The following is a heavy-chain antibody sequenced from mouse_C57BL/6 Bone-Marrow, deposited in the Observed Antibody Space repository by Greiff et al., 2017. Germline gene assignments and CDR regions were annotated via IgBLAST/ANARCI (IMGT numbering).Heavy chain of an antibody. J-gene: IGHJ4*01. D-gene: IGHD1-1*01. CDR1: GFSLTSYG. CDR2: IWRGGST. CDR3: AKKDYGRDYAMDY. V-gene: IGHV2-5*01. Sequence: VKLVESGPGLVQPSQSLSITCTVSGFSLTSYGVHWVRQSPGKGLEWLGVIWRGGSTDYTAAFMSRLSTTKDNSKSQVFFKMNSLQADATAIYYGAKKDYGRDYAMDYWGQGPSVTVSS.